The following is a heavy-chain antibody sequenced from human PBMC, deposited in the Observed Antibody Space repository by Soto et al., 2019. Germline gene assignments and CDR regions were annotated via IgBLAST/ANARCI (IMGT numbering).Heavy chain of an antibody. D-gene: IGHD2-2*01. Sequence: EVQLLESGGGLVQPGGSLRVSCAASGFTFSNYAINWVRQAPGKGLEWVSGISGSSASTYYADSVKGRFTISRDNSKNTVLLQMNSLRAEDTAVYYCAIPPNYCSSTSCPPNWFDPWGQGTLVTVSS. J-gene: IGHJ5*02. CDR3: AIPPNYCSSTSCPPNWFDP. CDR1: GFTFSNYA. CDR2: ISGSSAST. V-gene: IGHV3-23*01.